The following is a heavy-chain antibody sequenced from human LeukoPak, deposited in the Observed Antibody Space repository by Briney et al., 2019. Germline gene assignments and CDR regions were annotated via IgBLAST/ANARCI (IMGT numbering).Heavy chain of an antibody. J-gene: IGHJ6*03. V-gene: IGHV4-4*08. CDR1: GGSISSYY. CDR2: ISTSGRT. D-gene: IGHD5-18*01. CDR3: ARGLHGYTYGYVPWELYYYMDV. Sequence: SETLSLTCTVSGGSISSYYWSWIRQPPGKGLEWIGHISTSGRTSYSPSLKSRVTISVDTSKNQFSLKMSSVSAADTAVYYCARGLHGYTYGYVPWELYYYMDVRGKGTTVTISS.